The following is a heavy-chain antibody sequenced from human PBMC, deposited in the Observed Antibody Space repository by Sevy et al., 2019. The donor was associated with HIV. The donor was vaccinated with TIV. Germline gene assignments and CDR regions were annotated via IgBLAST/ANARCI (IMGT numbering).Heavy chain of an antibody. J-gene: IGHJ6*02. CDR3: AERTNDVFYYGMDV. Sequence: QSQTLSLTCAISGDSVSSIRTSWNWIRQSPSRGLEWLGRTYYRSKWYNDYATSGKSRITINADTSKNQVSLQLNSVTPEDTAVYYCAERTNDVFYYGMDVWGQGTTVTVSS. CDR1: GDSVSSIRTS. V-gene: IGHV6-1*01. CDR2: TYYRSKWYN.